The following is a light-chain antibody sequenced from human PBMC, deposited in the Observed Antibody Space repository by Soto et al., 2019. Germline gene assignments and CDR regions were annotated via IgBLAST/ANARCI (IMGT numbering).Light chain of an antibody. CDR1: SSDIGRYKF. V-gene: IGLV2-14*01. CDR3: SSSTNTNTLVI. Sequence: QSVLTQPASVSGSPGQSITISCTGTSSDIGRYKFVSWFQQHPGKAPKLMIFEGTNRPSGVSNRFSGSKSGNTASLTISGLQAEDEAIYFCSSSTNTNTLVIFGGGTKLTVI. J-gene: IGLJ2*01. CDR2: EGT.